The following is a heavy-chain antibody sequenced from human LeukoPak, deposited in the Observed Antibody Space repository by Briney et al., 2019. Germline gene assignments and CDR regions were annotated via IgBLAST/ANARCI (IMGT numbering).Heavy chain of an antibody. CDR3: ARILGAYCSGGSCPDAFDI. D-gene: IGHD2-15*01. CDR1: GYSISGGYY. J-gene: IGHJ3*02. CDR2: IYHSGST. V-gene: IGHV4-38-2*01. Sequence: SETLSLTCAVSGYSISGGYYWGWIRQPPGKGLEWIGNIYHSGSTYYNPSLKSRVTISVDTSKNQFSLKLISVTAADTAVYYCARILGAYCSGGSCPDAFDIWGQGTMVTVSS.